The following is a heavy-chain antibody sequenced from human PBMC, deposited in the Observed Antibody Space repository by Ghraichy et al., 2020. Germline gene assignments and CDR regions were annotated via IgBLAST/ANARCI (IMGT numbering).Heavy chain of an antibody. CDR1: GGSFSGYY. CDR2: INHSGST. V-gene: IGHV4-34*01. J-gene: IGHJ5*02. CDR3: ARGYPAVLRFLEWSDWFDP. Sequence: SQTLSLTCAVYGGSFSGYYWSWIRQPPGKGLEWIGEINHSGSTNYNPSLKSRVTISVDTSKNQFSLKLSPVTAADTAVYYCARGYPAVLRFLEWSDWFDPWGQGTLVTVSS. D-gene: IGHD3-3*01.